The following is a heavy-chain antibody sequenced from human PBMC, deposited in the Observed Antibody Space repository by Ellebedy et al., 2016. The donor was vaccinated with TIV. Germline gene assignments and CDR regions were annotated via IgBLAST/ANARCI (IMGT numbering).Heavy chain of an antibody. Sequence: GESLMISCAASGFTFSSYAMSWVRQAPGKGLEWVSAISGSGGSTYYADSVKGRFTISRDNSKNTLYLQMNSLRAEDTAVYYCAKLFVVVVAATQAVDYWGQGTLVTVSS. J-gene: IGHJ4*02. V-gene: IGHV3-23*01. CDR1: GFTFSSYA. CDR2: ISGSGGST. CDR3: AKLFVVVVAATQAVDY. D-gene: IGHD2-15*01.